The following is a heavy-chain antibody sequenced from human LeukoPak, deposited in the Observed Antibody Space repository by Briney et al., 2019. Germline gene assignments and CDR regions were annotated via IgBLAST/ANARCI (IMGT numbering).Heavy chain of an antibody. CDR1: GGSISSYY. D-gene: IGHD5-18*01. J-gene: IGHJ4*02. CDR2: IYYSGST. V-gene: IGHV4-59*01. Sequence: MTSETLSLTCTVSGGSISSYYWSWIRQPPGKGLEWIGYIYYSGSTNYNPSLKSRVTISVDTSKNQFSLKLSSVTAADTAVYYCARVTAMVSEIDYWGQGTLVTVSS. CDR3: ARVTAMVSEIDY.